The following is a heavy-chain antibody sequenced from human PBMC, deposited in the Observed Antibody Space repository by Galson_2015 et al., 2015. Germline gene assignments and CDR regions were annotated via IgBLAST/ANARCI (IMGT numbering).Heavy chain of an antibody. CDR1: GFAFSSYP. J-gene: IGHJ4*02. D-gene: IGHD7-27*01. Sequence: SLRLSCAASGFAFSSYPMSWVRQSPGKGLEWVSSISGSSSHIYYADSVKGRFIISRDNARNSLSLQMNSLRAEDTAVYYCARQLGIGSRSTGYWGQGTLVTVSS. CDR3: ARQLGIGSRSTGY. V-gene: IGHV3-21*01. CDR2: ISGSSSHI.